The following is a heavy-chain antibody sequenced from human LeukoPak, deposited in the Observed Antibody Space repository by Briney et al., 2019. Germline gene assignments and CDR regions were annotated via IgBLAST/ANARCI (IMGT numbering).Heavy chain of an antibody. CDR2: INTKGET. D-gene: IGHD2-21*01. Sequence: PSETPSLTCTVSGVSMSAYQWSWVRQSPEKGLEWIGCINTKGETSYNPSLKSRVTTSVDTSKSQFSLRLTSVTAADTAVYYCATSNDAKIAPFDHWGQGAPVTVSS. CDR1: GVSMSAYQ. V-gene: IGHV4-4*09. CDR3: ATSNDAKIAPFDH. J-gene: IGHJ4*02.